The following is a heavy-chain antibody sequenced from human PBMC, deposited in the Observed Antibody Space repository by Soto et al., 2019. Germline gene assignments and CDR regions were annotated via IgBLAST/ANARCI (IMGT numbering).Heavy chain of an antibody. V-gene: IGHV4-31*03. J-gene: IGHJ5*01. D-gene: IGHD6-13*01. CDR3: ARVSAGGTRWFDS. CDR2: IYYRGTT. Sequence: QVQLQESGPGLVKPSQTLSLTCSVSGGSISTGVWYWSWVREHPGKGLEWIGDIYYRGTTSYNPSPGSRVTISRDTSKNQVSLKVNSVTAADTAVYYCARVSAGGTRWFDSWGQGIQVTVSS. CDR1: GGSISTGVWY.